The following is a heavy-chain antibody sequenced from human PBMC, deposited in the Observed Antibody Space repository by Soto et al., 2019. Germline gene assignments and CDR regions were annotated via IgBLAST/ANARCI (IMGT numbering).Heavy chain of an antibody. J-gene: IGHJ4*02. V-gene: IGHV3-23*01. CDR3: AKDPRGPDY. CDR1: GLTFSSYE. CDR2: ISVSGDSA. Sequence: GGSLRLSCAASGLTFSSYEMTWVRQAPGKGLEWVSVISVSGDSAYYAESVKGRFTISRDNSKNMLYLQMDSLSAEDTAVYYCAKDPRGPDYWGQGTLVTVSS.